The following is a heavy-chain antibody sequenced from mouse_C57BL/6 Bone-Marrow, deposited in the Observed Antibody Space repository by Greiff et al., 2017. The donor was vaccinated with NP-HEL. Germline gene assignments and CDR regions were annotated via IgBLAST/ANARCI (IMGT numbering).Heavy chain of an antibody. D-gene: IGHD2-3*01. V-gene: IGHV10-1*01. J-gene: IGHJ2*01. CDR3: VRQGYDGYYLDY. CDR1: GFSFNTYA. Sequence: EVKVVESGGGLVQPKGSLKLSCAASGFSFNTYAMNWVRQAPGTGLEWVARIRSKSNNYATYYADSLKDRFTISRDDSESMLYLQMNNLKTEDTAMYYCVRQGYDGYYLDYWGQGTTLTVSS. CDR2: IRSKSNNYAT.